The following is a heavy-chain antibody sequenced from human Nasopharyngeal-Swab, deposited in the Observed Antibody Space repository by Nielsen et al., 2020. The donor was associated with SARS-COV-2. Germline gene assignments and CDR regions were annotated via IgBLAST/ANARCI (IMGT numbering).Heavy chain of an antibody. CDR3: AKSRWGYDSSGYTVYYYYYYGMDV. J-gene: IGHJ6*02. D-gene: IGHD3-22*01. Sequence: GGSLRLSCAASGFTFSSSGMDWVRQAPGKGLEWVAVISYDGSNKYYADSVKGRFTISRDNSKNTLYLQMNSLRAEDTAVYYCAKSRWGYDSSGYTVYYYYYYGMDVWGQGTTVTVSS. CDR2: ISYDGSNK. V-gene: IGHV3-30*18. CDR1: GFTFSSSG.